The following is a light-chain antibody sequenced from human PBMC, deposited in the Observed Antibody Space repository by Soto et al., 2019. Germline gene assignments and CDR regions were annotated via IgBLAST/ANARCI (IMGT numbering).Light chain of an antibody. CDR2: WAS. V-gene: IGKV4-1*01. CDR1: QSVFDSSSNRSY. CDR3: QQYYSYSWT. J-gene: IGKJ1*01. Sequence: DILLTQSPDSLAVSLCARAPLHCQSSQSVFDSSSNRSYLAWYQQKPGQAPRLLIYWASTRECGVPARFSGSGSGTDFTLTISSLQAEDVAVYYCQQYYSYSWTFGQGTKVDIK.